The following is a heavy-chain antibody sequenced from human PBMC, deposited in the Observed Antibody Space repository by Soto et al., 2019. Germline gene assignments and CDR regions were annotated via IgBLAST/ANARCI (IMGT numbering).Heavy chain of an antibody. J-gene: IGHJ6*03. D-gene: IGHD3-3*01. V-gene: IGHV1-24*01. Sequence: ASVKVSCKVSGYTLTELSMHWVRQAPGKGLEWMGGFDPEDGETIYAQKFQGRVTMTEDTSTDTAYMELSSRRSEDTAVYYCASELRFLDTYYYYYYMDVWGKGTTVTVSS. CDR1: GYTLTELS. CDR2: FDPEDGET. CDR3: ASELRFLDTYYYYYYMDV.